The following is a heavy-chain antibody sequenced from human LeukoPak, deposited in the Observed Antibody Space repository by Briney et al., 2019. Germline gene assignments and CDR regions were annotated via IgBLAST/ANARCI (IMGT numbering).Heavy chain of an antibody. CDR3: AKDRYSSGRQDY. D-gene: IGHD6-19*01. J-gene: IGHJ4*02. V-gene: IGHV3-23*01. CDR2: INDNGDTT. Sequence: PGGSLRLSCAASGFTFSTYSMSWVRQTPEKGLEWVSVINDNGDTTFYADSVRGRFTISRDNSKNTLYLQMNSLRAEDTAVYYCAKDRYSSGRQDYWGQGTLVTVSS. CDR1: GFTFSTYS.